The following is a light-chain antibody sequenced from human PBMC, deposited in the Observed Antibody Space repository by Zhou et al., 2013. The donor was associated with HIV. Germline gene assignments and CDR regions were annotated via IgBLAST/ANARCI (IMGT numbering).Light chain of an antibody. Sequence: QMTQSPSTLSASVGDRVTITCRASESVGEWLAWYQQKPGKAPRLLIYHASTLQNGVAPRFNGSGSGTDFTLTIGSLRPEDFATYYCQQTYSIHVTFGGGTK. J-gene: IGKJ4*01. CDR2: HAS. CDR1: ESVGEW. CDR3: QQTYSIHVT. V-gene: IGKV1-5*03.